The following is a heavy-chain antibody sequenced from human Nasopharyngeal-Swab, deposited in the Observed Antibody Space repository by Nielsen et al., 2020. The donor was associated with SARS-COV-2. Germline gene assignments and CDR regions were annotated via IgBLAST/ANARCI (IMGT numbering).Heavy chain of an antibody. Sequence: SETLSLTCTVSGGSISSYYWSWIRQPPGKGLEWIGYIYYSGSTNYNPSLKSRVTISVDTSKNQFSLKLSSVTAADTAVHYCARGAWGRDGYNLFDYWGQGTLVTVLL. CDR2: IYYSGST. CDR3: ARGAWGRDGYNLFDY. D-gene: IGHD5-24*01. J-gene: IGHJ4*02. V-gene: IGHV4-59*01. CDR1: GGSISSYY.